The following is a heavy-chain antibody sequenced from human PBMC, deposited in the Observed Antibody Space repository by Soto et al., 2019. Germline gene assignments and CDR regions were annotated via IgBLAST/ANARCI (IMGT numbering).Heavy chain of an antibody. CDR3: ASNLYCSGGSCYVNY. V-gene: IGHV1-46*01. J-gene: IGHJ4*02. CDR1: GYTFTSYY. CDR2: INPSGGST. Sequence: QVQLVQSGAEVKKPGASVKVSCKASGYTFTSYYMHWVRQAPGQGLEWMGIINPSGGSTSYAQKFQGRVNMTRDTSTSTVYMELSSLRSEDTAVYYCASNLYCSGGSCYVNYWGQGTLVTVSS. D-gene: IGHD2-15*01.